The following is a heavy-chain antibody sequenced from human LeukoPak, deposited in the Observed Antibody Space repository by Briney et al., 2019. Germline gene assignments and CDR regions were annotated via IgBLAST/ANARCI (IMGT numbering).Heavy chain of an antibody. V-gene: IGHV3-7*01. J-gene: IGHJ4*02. CDR3: ARLRRDGYPRRYYFDY. CDR2: IKQDGSEK. Sequence: GGSLRLSCAASGFTFSSYWMSWVRQAPGKGLEWVANIKQDGSEKYYVDSVKGRFTISRDNAKNSLYLQTNSLRAEDTAVYYCARLRRDGYPRRYYFDYWGQGTLVTISS. CDR1: GFTFSSYW. D-gene: IGHD5-24*01.